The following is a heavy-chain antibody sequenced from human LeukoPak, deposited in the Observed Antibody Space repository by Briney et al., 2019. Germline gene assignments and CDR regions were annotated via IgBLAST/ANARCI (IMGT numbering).Heavy chain of an antibody. CDR1: GFTFSSYA. J-gene: IGHJ6*02. CDR3: AASYGSGGLYYYGMDV. D-gene: IGHD3-10*01. Sequence: PGRSLRLSCAASGFTFSSYAMSWVRQAPGKGLEWVSAISGSGGSTYYADSVKGRFTISRDNSKNTLYLQMNSLRAEDTAVYYCAASYGSGGLYYYGMDVWGQGTTVTVSS. V-gene: IGHV3-23*01. CDR2: ISGSGGST.